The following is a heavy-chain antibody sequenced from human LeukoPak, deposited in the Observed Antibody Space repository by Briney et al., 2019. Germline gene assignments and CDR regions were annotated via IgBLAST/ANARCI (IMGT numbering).Heavy chain of an antibody. Sequence: PGGSLRLSCAASGFTFSSYSMNWVRQAPGKGLQWVSYISDSGADMYYADSVKGRFTISRDNAKNSLYLQMNSLRDGDTAVYYCARDSTNSFDYWGQGALVTVSS. CDR3: ARDSTNSFDY. CDR2: ISDSGADM. CDR1: GFTFSSYS. J-gene: IGHJ4*02. V-gene: IGHV3-48*02.